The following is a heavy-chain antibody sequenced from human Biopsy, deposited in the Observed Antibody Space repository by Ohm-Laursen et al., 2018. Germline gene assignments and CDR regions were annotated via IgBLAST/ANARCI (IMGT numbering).Heavy chain of an antibody. CDR2: ISGSGAST. CDR3: VKAYSAIYWFDP. J-gene: IGHJ5*02. V-gene: IGHV3-23*01. CDR1: GFTFASHA. D-gene: IGHD2-21*01. Sequence: GSLRLSCAASGFTFASHAMRWVRQAPGKGLEWVSGISGSGASTYYADSVKGRFTISRDNSKNTLFLQMDSLRADDTAVYYCVKAYSAIYWFDPWGQGTLVTVSS.